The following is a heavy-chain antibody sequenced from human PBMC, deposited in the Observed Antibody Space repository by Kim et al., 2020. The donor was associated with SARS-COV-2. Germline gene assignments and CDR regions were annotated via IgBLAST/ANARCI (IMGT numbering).Heavy chain of an antibody. CDR2: INPSGGST. Sequence: ASVKDSCKASGYTFTSYYMHWVRQAPGQGLEWMGIINPSGGSTSYAQKFQGRVTMTRDTSTSTLYMELSSLRCEDTAVYYCARDLTADCSGGSCYLGYYYGMGVWGQDTTVTVSS. V-gene: IGHV1-46*01. J-gene: IGHJ6*02. CDR1: GYTFTSYY. D-gene: IGHD2-15*01. CDR3: ARDLTADCSGGSCYLGYYYGMGV.